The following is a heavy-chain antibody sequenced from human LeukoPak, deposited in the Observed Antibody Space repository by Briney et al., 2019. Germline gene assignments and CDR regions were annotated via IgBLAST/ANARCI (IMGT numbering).Heavy chain of an antibody. CDR1: GFTFSSAW. CDR2: VNQDGSGK. J-gene: IGHJ4*02. Sequence: GGSLRLSCAASGFTFSSAWMSWVRQAPGKGLEWVANVNQDGSGKYYVDSVKGRFTISKDNAKNSLYLQMNSLRAEDTAVYYCTSANYGPAYWGQGTLVTVSS. D-gene: IGHD5-24*01. V-gene: IGHV3-7*01. CDR3: TSANYGPAY.